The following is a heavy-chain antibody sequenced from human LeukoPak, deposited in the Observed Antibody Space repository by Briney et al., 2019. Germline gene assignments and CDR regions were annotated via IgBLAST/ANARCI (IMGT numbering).Heavy chain of an antibody. CDR2: IKQDGSEK. CDR1: GFTFRSYW. CDR3: ARDGAPFDS. Sequence: GGSLRLSCAASGFTFRSYWMSWVRQAPGKGLEWVAKIKQDGSEKYYVDSVKGRFTISRDNAKKSLYLQMNSLRAEDTAVYYCARDGAPFDSWGQGTLVTVSS. V-gene: IGHV3-7*03. J-gene: IGHJ4*02. D-gene: IGHD3-16*01.